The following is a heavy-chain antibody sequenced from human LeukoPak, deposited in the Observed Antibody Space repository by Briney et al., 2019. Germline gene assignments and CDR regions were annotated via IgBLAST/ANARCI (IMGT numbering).Heavy chain of an antibody. CDR2: INAGNGNT. CDR1: GYTFTSYA. CDR3: ARGLRYFDWSTDTLPTGY. Sequence: ASVKVSCKASGYTFTSYAMHWVRLAPGQRLEWMGWINAGNGNTKYSQKFQGRVTITRDTSASTAYMELSSLRSEDTAVYYCARGLRYFDWSTDTLPTGYWGQGTLVTVSS. V-gene: IGHV1-3*01. J-gene: IGHJ4*02. D-gene: IGHD3-9*01.